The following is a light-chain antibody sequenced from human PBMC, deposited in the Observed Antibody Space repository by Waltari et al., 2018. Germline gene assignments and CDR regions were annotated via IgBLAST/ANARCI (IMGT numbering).Light chain of an antibody. CDR1: EAINKW. Sequence: DTQLSQFPSTLAASVGDRVTITCRAREAINKWLAWYQQKPGKAPKVLIYDASTLQGGVPSRFSGSGSGTEFTLTIDSLQPDDFATYYCQQYNRFSPFGQGTNVEVK. J-gene: IGKJ1*01. CDR2: DAS. V-gene: IGKV1-5*01. CDR3: QQYNRFSP.